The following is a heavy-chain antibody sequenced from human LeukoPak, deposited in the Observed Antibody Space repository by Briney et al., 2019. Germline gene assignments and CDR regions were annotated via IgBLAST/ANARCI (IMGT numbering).Heavy chain of an antibody. CDR2: IYYSGHT. CDR1: GGSVSSYY. Sequence: PSETLSPTCTVSGGSVSSYYWSWIRQPPGKGLEWIGYIYYSGHTTYNSSLKSRVTISVDTSKNQFSLKLSSVTAADTAVYYCARAGSYFYYGMDVWGQGTTVTVSS. J-gene: IGHJ6*02. CDR3: ARAGSYFYYGMDV. V-gene: IGHV4-59*02.